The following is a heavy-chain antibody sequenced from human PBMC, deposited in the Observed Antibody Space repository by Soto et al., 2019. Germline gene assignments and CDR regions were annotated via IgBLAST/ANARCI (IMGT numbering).Heavy chain of an antibody. Sequence: PGGSLRLSCAASGFTFSSYGMHWVRQAPGKGLEWVAVISYDGSNKYYADSVKGRFTISRDNSKNTLYLQMNSLRAEDTAVYYCANLPFWSGYRAFDYWGQGTLVTVSS. CDR3: ANLPFWSGYRAFDY. V-gene: IGHV3-30*18. CDR1: GFTFSSYG. D-gene: IGHD3-3*01. J-gene: IGHJ4*02. CDR2: ISYDGSNK.